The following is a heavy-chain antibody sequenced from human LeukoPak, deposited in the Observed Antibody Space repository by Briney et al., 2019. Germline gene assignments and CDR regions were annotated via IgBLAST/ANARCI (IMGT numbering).Heavy chain of an antibody. CDR1: GSTFDDYA. V-gene: IGHV3-9*01. D-gene: IGHD1-26*01. CDR3: AKIASGSYYGPFDY. Sequence: PGGSLRLSCAASGSTFDDYAMHWVRQAPGKGLEWVSGISWNSGSIGYADSVKGRFTISRDNAKNSLYLQMNSLRAEDTALYYCAKIASGSYYGPFDYWGQGTLVTVSS. CDR2: ISWNSGSI. J-gene: IGHJ4*02.